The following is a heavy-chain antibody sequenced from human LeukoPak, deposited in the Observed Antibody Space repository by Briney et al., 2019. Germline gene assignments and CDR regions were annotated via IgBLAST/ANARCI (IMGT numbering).Heavy chain of an antibody. CDR1: GFTFSSYA. CDR3: AKDPDWNYERGFDP. CDR2: ISVRGGST. J-gene: IGHJ5*02. V-gene: IGHV3-23*01. D-gene: IGHD1-7*01. Sequence: GGSLRLSFAASGFTFSSYAMSLVRQAPGKGLEWVSAISVRGGSTYYADSVKGRFTISRDNSKNTLYLQMNSLRAEDTAVYYCAKDPDWNYERGFDPWGQGTLVTVSS.